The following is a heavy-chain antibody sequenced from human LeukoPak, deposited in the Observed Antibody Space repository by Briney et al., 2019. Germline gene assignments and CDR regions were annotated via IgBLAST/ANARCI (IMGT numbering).Heavy chain of an antibody. J-gene: IGHJ4*02. CDR2: IKSKTDGGTT. CDR3: TTAGNYYGSGHFDF. Sequence: PGGSLRLSCAASGFTFSNAWMTWVRQAPGKGLEWVGRIKSKTDGGTTDYAAPVKDRFTLSRDDSKTTLYLQMNSLKTEDTAAYYCTTAGNYYGSGHFDFWGQGTLVTVSS. CDR1: GFTFSNAW. D-gene: IGHD3-10*01. V-gene: IGHV3-15*01.